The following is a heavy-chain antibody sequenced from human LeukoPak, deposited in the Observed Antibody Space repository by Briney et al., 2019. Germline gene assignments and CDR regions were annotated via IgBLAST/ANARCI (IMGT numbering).Heavy chain of an antibody. CDR3: ARADYGDYDWFDP. J-gene: IGHJ5*02. CDR1: GGSISSHY. CDR2: IYYSGST. V-gene: IGHV4-59*11. D-gene: IGHD4-17*01. Sequence: SETLSLTCIVSGGSISSHYWSWIRQPPGKGLEWIGYIYYSGSTKYNPSLKSRVTISVDTSKNQFSLKLTSVTAADTAVYYCARADYGDYDWFDPWGQGTLVTVPS.